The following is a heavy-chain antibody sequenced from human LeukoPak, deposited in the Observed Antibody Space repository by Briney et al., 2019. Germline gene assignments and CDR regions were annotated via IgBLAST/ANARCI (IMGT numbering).Heavy chain of an antibody. V-gene: IGHV5-51*01. CDR1: AYGSTSYW. CDR3: ARRFGSSLGAFDI. CDR2: IYPGDSDT. D-gene: IGHD3-16*01. J-gene: IGHJ3*02. Sequence: GESLQIASTGSAYGSTSYWIAWVRQLPGKGREWVGIIYPGDSDTRYSPSFQGQVTIYADKSINTAYLQWGSLKASDTAMYYCARRFGSSLGAFDIWGQGTVVTVSS.